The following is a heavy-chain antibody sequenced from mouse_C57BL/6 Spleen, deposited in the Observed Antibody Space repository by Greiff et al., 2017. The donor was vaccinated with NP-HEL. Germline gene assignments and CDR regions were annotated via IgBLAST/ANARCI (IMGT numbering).Heavy chain of an antibody. CDR1: GYTFTSYW. V-gene: IGHV1-53*01. D-gene: IGHD1-1*01. CDR2: INPSNGGT. CDR3: ARGISVVAPWYFDD. Sequence: QVQLQQPGTELVKPGASVKLSCKASGYTFTSYWMHWVKQRPGQGLEWIGNINPSNGGTNYNEKFKSKATLTVDKSSSTAYMQLSSLTSEDSAVYYCARGISVVAPWYFDDWGQGTTLTVSS. J-gene: IGHJ2*01.